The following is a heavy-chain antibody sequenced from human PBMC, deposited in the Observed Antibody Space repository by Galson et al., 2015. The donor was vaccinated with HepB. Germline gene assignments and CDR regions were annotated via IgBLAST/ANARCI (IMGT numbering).Heavy chain of an antibody. CDR1: GFTFSSYA. CDR2: ISYDGSNK. V-gene: IGHV3-30-3*01. J-gene: IGHJ4*02. D-gene: IGHD2-8*01. CDR3: ARGGKTDIVLMVYAATLDY. Sequence: SLRLSCAASGFTFSSYAMHWVRQAPGKGLEWVAVISYDGSNKYYADSVKGRFTISRDNSKNTLYLQMNSLRAEDTAVYYCARGGKTDIVLMVYAATLDYWGQGTLVTVSS.